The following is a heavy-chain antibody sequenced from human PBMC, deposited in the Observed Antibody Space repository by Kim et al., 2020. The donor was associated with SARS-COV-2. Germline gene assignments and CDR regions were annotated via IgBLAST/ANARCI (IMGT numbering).Heavy chain of an antibody. CDR3: ARGRWGGSCYRA. CDR1: GGSFSGYY. V-gene: IGHV4-34*01. J-gene: IGHJ4*02. CDR2: INHSGST. Sequence: SETLSLTCAVYGGSFSGYYWSWIRQPPGKGLEWIGEINHSGSTNYNPSLKSRVTISVDTSKNQFSLKLSSVTAADTAVYYCARGRWGGSCYRAWGQGTLVTVSS. D-gene: IGHD2-15*01.